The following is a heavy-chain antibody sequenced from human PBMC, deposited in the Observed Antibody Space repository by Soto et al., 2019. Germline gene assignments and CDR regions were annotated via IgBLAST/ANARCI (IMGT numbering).Heavy chain of an antibody. CDR1: GYSFSSHW. V-gene: IGHV5-51*01. J-gene: IGHJ4*02. CDR2: IYPGDSNI. CDR3: ARHLDEYSIASGFDD. Sequence: GEPLKIPCRGFGYSFSSHWSGWVRQMTGKGLEWMGIIYPGDSNIRYSPCFEGQIDMSADRSINTAYLRLSSLKASDTATYYCARHLDEYSIASGFDDWGQGTLVTVSS. D-gene: IGHD6-6*01.